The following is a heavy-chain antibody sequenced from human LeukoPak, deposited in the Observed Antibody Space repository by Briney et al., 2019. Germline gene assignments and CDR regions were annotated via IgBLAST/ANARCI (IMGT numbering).Heavy chain of an antibody. J-gene: IGHJ4*02. CDR1: GGSISSGGYS. Sequence: SQTLSLTCAVSGGSISSGGYSWSWIRQPPGKGLEWIGYIYHSGSTYYNPSLKSRVTISVDRSKNQFSLKLSSVTAADTAVYYCASAADTAMVRFDYWGQGTLVTVSS. CDR3: ASAADTAMVRFDY. CDR2: IYHSGST. V-gene: IGHV4-30-2*01. D-gene: IGHD5-18*01.